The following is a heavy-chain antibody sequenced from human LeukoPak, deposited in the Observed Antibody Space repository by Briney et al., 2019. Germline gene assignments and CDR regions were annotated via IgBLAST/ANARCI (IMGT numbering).Heavy chain of an antibody. CDR2: ISSTGSTI. V-gene: IGHV3-48*02. D-gene: IGHD3-10*01. Sequence: GGSLRLSCAASGFTFSSYAMNWVRQAPGKGLEWVSYISSTGSTIYYADSVKGRFTIYRDNAKNSLYLQMNSLRDDDTAVYHCARASGSGSGTYYSYPMDGWGQGTTVIVSS. CDR1: GFTFSSYA. CDR3: ARASGSGSGTYYSYPMDG. J-gene: IGHJ6*02.